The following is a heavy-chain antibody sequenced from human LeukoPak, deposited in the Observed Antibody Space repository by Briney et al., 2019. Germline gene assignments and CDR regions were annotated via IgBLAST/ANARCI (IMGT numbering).Heavy chain of an antibody. J-gene: IGHJ5*02. D-gene: IGHD2-15*01. CDR3: ARGGTVVVVVAAAPSKFNWFDP. V-gene: IGHV1-2*02. CDR1: GYTFTGYY. Sequence: ASVKVSCKASGYTFTGYYMHWVRQAPGQGLEWMGWINPNSGGTNYAQKFQGRVTMTRDTSISTAYMELSRLRSDDTAVYYYARGGTVVVVVAAAPSKFNWFDPWGQGTLVTVSS. CDR2: INPNSGGT.